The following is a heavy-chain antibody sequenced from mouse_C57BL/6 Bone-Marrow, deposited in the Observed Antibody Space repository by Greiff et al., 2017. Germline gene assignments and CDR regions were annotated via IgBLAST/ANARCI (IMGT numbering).Heavy chain of an antibody. J-gene: IGHJ4*01. CDR1: GYTFTNYW. V-gene: IGHV1-63*01. Sequence: VKLVESGAELVRPGTSVKMSCTASGYTFTNYWIGWAKQRPGHGLEWIGDIYPGGGYTNYNEKFKGKATLTADKSSSTAYMQFSSLTSEDSAIYYCARGAYYSNPYYAMDYWGQGTSVTVSS. CDR3: ARGAYYSNPYYAMDY. CDR2: IYPGGGYT. D-gene: IGHD2-5*01.